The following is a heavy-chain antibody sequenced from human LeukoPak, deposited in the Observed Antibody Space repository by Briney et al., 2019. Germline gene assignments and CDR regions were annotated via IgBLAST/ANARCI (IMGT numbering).Heavy chain of an antibody. CDR1: GFTYSSYG. V-gene: IGHV3-30*02. D-gene: IGHD6-19*01. Sequence: GGSLRLSCAASGFTYSSYGMHWVRQAPGKGLEWVAFIRYDGSNKYYADSVKGRFTISRDDSKNTLYLQMNSLRAEDTAVYYCQWLNAFDIWGQGTMVTVSS. CDR2: IRYDGSNK. J-gene: IGHJ3*02. CDR3: QWLNAFDI.